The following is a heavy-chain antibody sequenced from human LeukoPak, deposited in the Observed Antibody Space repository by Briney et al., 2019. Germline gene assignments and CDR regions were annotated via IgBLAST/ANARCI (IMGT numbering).Heavy chain of an antibody. CDR3: ARGRGYSYGPSPLDY. J-gene: IGHJ4*02. V-gene: IGHV1-2*04. Sequence: GASVKVSCKASGYTFTGYYMHWVRQAPGQGLEWMGWINPNSGGTNYAQKFQGWVTMTRDTSISTAYMELSRLRSDDTAVYYCARGRGYSYGPSPLDYWGQGTLVTVSS. CDR1: GYTFTGYY. D-gene: IGHD5-18*01. CDR2: INPNSGGT.